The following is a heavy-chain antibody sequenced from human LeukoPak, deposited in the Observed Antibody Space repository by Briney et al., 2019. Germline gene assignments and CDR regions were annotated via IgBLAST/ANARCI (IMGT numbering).Heavy chain of an antibody. V-gene: IGHV3-33*01. CDR2: IWYDGSNK. CDR1: GFTFSSYG. Sequence: GGSLRLSCAASGFTFSSYGMHWVRQAPGKGLEWVAVIWYDGSNKNYADSVKGRFTISRDNSKNTLYLQMTSLRVEDTAVYYCASGLTLRASFDYWGQGTLVTVSS. J-gene: IGHJ4*02. D-gene: IGHD3-10*01. CDR3: ASGLTLRASFDY.